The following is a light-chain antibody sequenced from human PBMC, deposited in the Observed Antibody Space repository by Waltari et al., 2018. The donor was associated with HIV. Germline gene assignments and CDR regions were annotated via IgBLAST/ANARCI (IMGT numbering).Light chain of an antibody. CDR1: SSNIGPRAHFD. CDR2: GNN. Sequence: QSVLTQPPSVSGAPGQTVTISCPGSSSNIGPRAHFDVPWYQQLPGTAPKLLIYGNNNRPSGVPDRFSGSKSGASASLAITGLQAEDEADYYCQSYDTRLSGSVFGGGTKLTVL. J-gene: IGLJ3*02. CDR3: QSYDTRLSGSV. V-gene: IGLV1-40*01.